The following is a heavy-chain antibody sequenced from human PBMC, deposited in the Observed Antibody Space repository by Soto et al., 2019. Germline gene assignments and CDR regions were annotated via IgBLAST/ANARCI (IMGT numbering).Heavy chain of an antibody. Sequence: EVQLVESGGGLVQPGRSLRLSCAASGFTFDDYAMHWVRQAPGKGLEWVSGISWNSGTIGYADSVKGRVTISRDNAKNSLYLQMNSLRAEDTALYYCAKDRTGSGHYFDYWGQGTLVTVSS. CDR2: ISWNSGTI. J-gene: IGHJ4*02. CDR1: GFTFDDYA. CDR3: AKDRTGSGHYFDY. D-gene: IGHD2-15*01. V-gene: IGHV3-9*01.